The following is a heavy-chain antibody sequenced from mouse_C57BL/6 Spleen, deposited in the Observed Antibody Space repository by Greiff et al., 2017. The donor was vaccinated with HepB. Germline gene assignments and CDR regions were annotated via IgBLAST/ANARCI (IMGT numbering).Heavy chain of an antibody. D-gene: IGHD4-1*01. CDR3: ARNWAASWFAY. CDR1: GFTFSSYA. J-gene: IGHJ3*01. CDR2: ISDGGSYT. V-gene: IGHV5-4*03. Sequence: DVKLVESGGGLVKPGGSLKLSCAASGFTFSSYAMSWVRQTPEKRLEWVATISDGGSYTYYPDNVKGRFTISRDNAKNNLYLQMSHLKSEDTAMYYCARNWAASWFAYWGQGTLVTVSA.